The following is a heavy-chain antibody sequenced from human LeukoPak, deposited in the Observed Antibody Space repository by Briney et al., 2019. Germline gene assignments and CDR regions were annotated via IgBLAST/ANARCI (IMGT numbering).Heavy chain of an antibody. CDR2: IYYSGST. V-gene: IGHV4-59*08. Sequence: SETLSLTCTVSGGSISTYYWSWIRQPPGKGLEWIGYIYYSGSTKYNPSLKSRVTISVDTFKNQFSLNLSSVTAADTAVYYCARHLGNWFDLWGQGALVIVSS. CDR3: ARHLGNWFDL. J-gene: IGHJ5*02. CDR1: GGSISTYY.